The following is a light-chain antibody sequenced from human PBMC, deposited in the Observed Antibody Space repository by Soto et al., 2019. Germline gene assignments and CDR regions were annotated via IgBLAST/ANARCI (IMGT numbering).Light chain of an antibody. CDR2: LEGSGSY. J-gene: IGLJ2*01. Sequence: QPVLTQSSSASASLGSSVKLTCTLSSGHSSYIIAWHQQQPGKAPRYLMKLEGSGSYNKGSGVPDRFSGSSSGADRYLTISNLQSEDEADYYCETWDSNPHVVVGGGTQLTVL. CDR3: ETWDSNPHVV. V-gene: IGLV4-60*03. CDR1: SGHSSYI.